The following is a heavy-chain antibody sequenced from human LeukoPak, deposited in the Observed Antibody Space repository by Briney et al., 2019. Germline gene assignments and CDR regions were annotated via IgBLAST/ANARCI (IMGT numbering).Heavy chain of an antibody. V-gene: IGHV4-38-2*02. D-gene: IGHD2-2*01. CDR1: GYSISSGYY. J-gene: IGHJ6*04. CDR3: ARDLPGYCSSTSCYLYYGMDV. CDR2: IYHSGST. Sequence: PSETLSLTCAVSGYSISSGYYWGWIRQPPGKGLEGIGSIYHSGSTYYNPSLKSRVTISVDTSKNQFSLKLSSVTAADTAVYYCARDLPGYCSSTSCYLYYGMDVWGKGTTVTVSS.